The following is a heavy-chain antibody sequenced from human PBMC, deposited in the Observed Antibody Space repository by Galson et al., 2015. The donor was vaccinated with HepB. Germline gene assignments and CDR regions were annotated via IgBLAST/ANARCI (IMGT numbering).Heavy chain of an antibody. J-gene: IGHJ6*03. V-gene: IGHV3-30*14. CDR2: ISYDGSNK. CDR1: GFTFSSYA. CDR3: ARVGWADYVWGGFDYYMDV. D-gene: IGHD3-16*01. Sequence: SLRLSCAASGFTFSSYAMHWVRQAPGKGLEWVAVISYDGSNKYYADSVKGRFTISRDNSKNTLYLQMNSLRAEDTAVYYCARVGWADYVWGGFDYYMDVWGKGTTVTVSS.